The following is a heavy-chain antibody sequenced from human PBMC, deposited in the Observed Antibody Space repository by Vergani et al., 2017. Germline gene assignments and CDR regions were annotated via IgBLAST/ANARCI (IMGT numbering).Heavy chain of an antibody. CDR1: GYTFSNYY. CDR2: INPIGGHT. D-gene: IGHD3-9*01. V-gene: IGHV1-46*03. J-gene: IGHJ4*02. CDR3: ARGDYGILTGYRY. Sequence: QVQVVQSGAEVKKSGASVKVPCKTSGYTFSNYYMHWVRQAPGQGLEWMGIINPIGGHTNYAQKFQGRVTMTRDTSTSTVYMELSSLRSEDTDIYYCARGDYGILTGYRYWGQGTLVTVSA.